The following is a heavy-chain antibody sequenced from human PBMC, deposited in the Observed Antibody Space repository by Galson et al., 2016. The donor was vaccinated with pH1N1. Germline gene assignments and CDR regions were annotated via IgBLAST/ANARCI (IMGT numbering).Heavy chain of an antibody. D-gene: IGHD5-18*01. CDR3: ARRDTLYGVDV. CDR1: GYTFTSYW. Sequence: QSGAEVKKPGESLKISCKGSGYTFTSYWIGWVRQMPGKGLGWMGIIYPGDSETKYSPSFQGQVTFSADKSSSTAYLQWSSLKASDTAMYYCARRDTLYGVDVWGQGTTVTVSS. V-gene: IGHV5-51*01. J-gene: IGHJ6*02. CDR2: IYPGDSET.